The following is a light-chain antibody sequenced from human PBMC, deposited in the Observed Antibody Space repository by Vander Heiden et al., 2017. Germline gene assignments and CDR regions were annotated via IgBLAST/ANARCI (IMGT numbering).Light chain of an antibody. Sequence: EIVMTQSPATLSVSPGERATLSCRASQSVSSNLAWYQQKPGQAPRLLIYGASTRATGIPARFSGSGSGTEFTLTISSLQSEDFAVYYCQQYKNWAITFGQGTRLEMK. CDR1: QSVSSN. V-gene: IGKV3-15*01. J-gene: IGKJ5*01. CDR2: GAS. CDR3: QQYKNWAIT.